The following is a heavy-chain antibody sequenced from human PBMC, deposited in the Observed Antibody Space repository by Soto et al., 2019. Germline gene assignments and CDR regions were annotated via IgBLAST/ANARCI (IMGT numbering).Heavy chain of an antibody. J-gene: IGHJ3*01. CDR2: FNTYNDKR. CDR3: VIDRIVAVPAGHDTCDC. V-gene: IGHV1-18*01. D-gene: IGHD2-2*01. CDR1: GYTFTSFG. Sequence: QVQLVQSGAVVEKPGASVKVSCKTSGYTFTSFGISWVRQAPGQGLEWIGWFNTYNDKRKYSQKLQGRVSMTTETSTNTVYRELRSLTSDDTAVYYCVIDRIVAVPAGHDTCDCWGQGTMVTVSS.